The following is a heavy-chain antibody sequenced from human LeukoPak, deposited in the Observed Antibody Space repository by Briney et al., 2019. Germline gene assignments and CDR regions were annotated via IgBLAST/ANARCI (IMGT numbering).Heavy chain of an antibody. V-gene: IGHV1-18*01. Sequence: ASVKVSCKASGYTFTSYGISWVRQAPGQGLEWMGWISAYNGNTNYAQKLQGRVTMTTDTSTSTAYMELRSLRSDDTAVYCCAREVSGYSSGWYEDYWGQGTLVTVSS. D-gene: IGHD6-19*01. CDR3: AREVSGYSSGWYEDY. CDR2: ISAYNGNT. J-gene: IGHJ4*02. CDR1: GYTFTSYG.